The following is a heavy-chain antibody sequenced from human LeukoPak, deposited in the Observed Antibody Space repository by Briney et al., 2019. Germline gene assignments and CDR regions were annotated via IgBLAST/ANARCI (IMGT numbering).Heavy chain of an antibody. CDR3: ARRGYCGGECYPFDY. Sequence: SGTLSLTCTVSGGSINSGSYFWVWIRQPPGKGLEWIGYIYYSWSTNYNPSLKSRVTISVDTSKNQFSLKLSSVTAADTAVYYCARRGYCGGECYPFDYWGQGTLVTVSS. D-gene: IGHD2-21*01. V-gene: IGHV4-61*05. J-gene: IGHJ4*02. CDR2: IYYSWST. CDR1: GGSINSGSYF.